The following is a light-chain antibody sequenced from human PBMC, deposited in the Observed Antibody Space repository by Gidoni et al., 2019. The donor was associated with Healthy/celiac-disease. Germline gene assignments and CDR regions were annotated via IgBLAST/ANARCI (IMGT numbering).Light chain of an antibody. Sequence: EIVLTQSPGTMSLSQGERATLSCRASQRFISSYLAWYQQKPGQAPRLLIYGASSRATGIPDSFSGSGSGTDFTLTISRLEPEDFAVYYCQQYGSSPGTFGQGTKLEIK. CDR3: QQYGSSPGT. CDR1: QRFISSY. CDR2: GAS. V-gene: IGKV3-20*01. J-gene: IGKJ2*01.